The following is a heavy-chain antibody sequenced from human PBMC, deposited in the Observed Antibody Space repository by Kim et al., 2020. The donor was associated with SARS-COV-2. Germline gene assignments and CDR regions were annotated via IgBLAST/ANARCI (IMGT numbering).Heavy chain of an antibody. CDR3: VGRLYCSGGSCPFDY. CDR2: ISGSGSSI. CDR1: GFTFSDYY. Sequence: GGSLRLSCAASGFTFSDYYMSWIRQAPGKGLEWLSYISGSGSSIYYADSVKGRFTISRDNAKNSLYLQMNSLRAEDTAVYYCVGRLYCSGGSCPFDYWGQGTLVTVSS. J-gene: IGHJ4*02. D-gene: IGHD2-15*01. V-gene: IGHV3-11*04.